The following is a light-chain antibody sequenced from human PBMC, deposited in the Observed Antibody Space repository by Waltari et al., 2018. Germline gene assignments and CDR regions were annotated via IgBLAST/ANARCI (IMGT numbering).Light chain of an antibody. J-gene: IGLJ2*01. CDR3: SSYVSSDTLEL. CDR1: SSDVGGYNY. Sequence: HSALTQPASVSGSPGQSITISCTGTSSDVGGYNYVSCYQQHPGKAPKLMIFDVSNRPSGVSSRFSGSKSGNTASLTISGLQAEDEADYYCSSYVSSDTLELFGGGTSLTVL. V-gene: IGLV2-14*03. CDR2: DVS.